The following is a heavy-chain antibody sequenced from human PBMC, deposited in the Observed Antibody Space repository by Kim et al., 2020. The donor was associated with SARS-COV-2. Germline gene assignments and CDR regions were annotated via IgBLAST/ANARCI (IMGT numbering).Heavy chain of an antibody. V-gene: IGHV4-39*01. CDR1: GGSISSSSYY. D-gene: IGHD4-17*01. CDR2: IYYSGST. J-gene: IGHJ6*02. CDR3: ARHSNDYGDYYYGMDV. Sequence: SETLSLTCTVSGGSISSSSYYWGWIRQPPGKGLEWIGSIYYSGSTYYNPSLKSRVTISVDTSKNQFSLKLSSVTAADTAVYYCARHSNDYGDYYYGMDVWGQGTTVTVSS.